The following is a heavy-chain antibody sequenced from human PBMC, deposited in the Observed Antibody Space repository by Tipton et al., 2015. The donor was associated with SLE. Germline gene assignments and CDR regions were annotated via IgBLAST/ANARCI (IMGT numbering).Heavy chain of an antibody. CDR1: GGSLSSSY. CDR2: IDNSGST. D-gene: IGHD4-17*01. V-gene: IGHV4-59*01. J-gene: IGHJ4*02. CDR3: TKDLRDYGDYASDY. Sequence: GLVKPSETLSLTCTVSGGSLSSSYWSWVRQPPEKGLEWIGFIDNSGSTNYNSVLKSRVIMSVDTSKNQFSLKLTSLTAADTAVYYCTKDLRDYGDYASDYWGQGTLVTVSS.